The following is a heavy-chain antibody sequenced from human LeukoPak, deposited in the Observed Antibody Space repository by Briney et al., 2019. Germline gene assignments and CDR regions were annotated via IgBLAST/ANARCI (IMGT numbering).Heavy chain of an antibody. CDR2: IYYSGST. J-gene: IGHJ4*02. CDR3: AREITSSGYYSGFDY. Sequence: SETLSLTCTVSGGSISSGDYYWSWIRQPPGKGLEWIGYIYYSGSTNYNPSLKSRVTISVDTSKNQFSLKLSSVTAADTAVYYCAREITSSGYYSGFDYWGQGTLVTVSS. CDR1: GGSISSGDYY. D-gene: IGHD3-22*01. V-gene: IGHV4-61*08.